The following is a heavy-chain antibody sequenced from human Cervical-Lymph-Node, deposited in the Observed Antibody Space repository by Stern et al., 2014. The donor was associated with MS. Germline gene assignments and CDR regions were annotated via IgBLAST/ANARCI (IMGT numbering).Heavy chain of an antibody. D-gene: IGHD1-1*01. J-gene: IGHJ5*02. Sequence: VQLVESGAEVKKPGASVNVSCEASGYSFTTHYMHWIRQAPGGGLERVGSFNPNSGATSYARQFQGRVIITRDTSTSTIYMELTGLRSEDTALYFCTRVQRERRALDHLDPWGQGTLVTVSS. CDR3: TRVQRERRALDHLDP. V-gene: IGHV1-46*03. CDR1: GYSFTTHY. CDR2: FNPNSGAT.